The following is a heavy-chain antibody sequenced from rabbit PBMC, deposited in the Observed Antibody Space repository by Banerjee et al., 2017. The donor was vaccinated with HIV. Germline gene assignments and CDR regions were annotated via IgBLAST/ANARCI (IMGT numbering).Heavy chain of an antibody. V-gene: IGHV1S45*01. J-gene: IGHJ3*01. Sequence: QEQLEESGGGLVKPEGSLTLTCKASGFSFSDRDVMCWVRQAPGKGLEWIACMNTSSGDAVYANWAKGRVTISRTSSTTVTLQMPSLTAADTATYFCARDLATVIGWNFALWGQGTLVTVS. CDR2: MNTSSGDA. CDR3: ARDLATVIGWNFAL. CDR1: GFSFSDRDV. D-gene: IGHD4-1*01.